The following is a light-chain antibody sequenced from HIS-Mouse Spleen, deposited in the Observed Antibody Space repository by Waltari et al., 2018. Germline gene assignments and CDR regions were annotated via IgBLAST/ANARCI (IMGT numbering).Light chain of an antibody. CDR3: CSYAGSSTWV. V-gene: IGLV2-23*01. CDR2: EGS. J-gene: IGLJ3*02. CDR1: SSDVGSYNL. Sequence: QSALTQPASVSGSPGQLITISCTGTSSDVGSYNLFPWYQQHPGKAPKLMIYEGSKRPSGVSNRFSGSKSGNTASLTISGLQAEDEADYYCCSYAGSSTWVFGGGTKLTVL.